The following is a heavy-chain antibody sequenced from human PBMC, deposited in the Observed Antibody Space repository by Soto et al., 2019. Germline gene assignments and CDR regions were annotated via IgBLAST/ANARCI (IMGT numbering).Heavy chain of an antibody. CDR3: ARHQEDIVVVPAAHHYYYYYKYV. J-gene: IGHJ6*03. CDR2: IYYSGST. Sequence: QLQLQESGPGLVKPSETLSLTCTVSGGSISSSSYYWGWIRQPPGKGLEWIGSIYYSGSTCYNPSLKNRLTISVDTSKNQFSLKLSSVTAADTAVYYCARHQEDIVVVPAAHHYYYYYKYVSGKGTTVTVSS. D-gene: IGHD2-2*01. V-gene: IGHV4-39*01. CDR1: GGSISSSSYY.